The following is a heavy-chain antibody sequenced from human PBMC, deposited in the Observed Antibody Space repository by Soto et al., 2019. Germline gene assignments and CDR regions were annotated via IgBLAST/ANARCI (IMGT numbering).Heavy chain of an antibody. CDR2: IYYSGST. D-gene: IGHD3-10*01. J-gene: IGHJ5*02. CDR3: ARDANYPNWFDP. Sequence: PSETLSLTCTVSGGSISSSSYYWGWIRQPPGKGLEWIGSIYYSGSTYYNPSLKSRVTISVDTSKNQFSLKLSSVTAADTAVYYCARDANYPNWFDPWGQGTLVTVSS. CDR1: GGSISSSSYY. V-gene: IGHV4-39*02.